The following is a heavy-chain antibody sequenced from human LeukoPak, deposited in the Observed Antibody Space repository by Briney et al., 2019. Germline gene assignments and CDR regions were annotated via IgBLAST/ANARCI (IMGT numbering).Heavy chain of an antibody. CDR2: ISGSGGST. Sequence: PGGSLRLSCAASGFTFSSYAMSWVRQAPGKGPEWVSAISGSGGSTYYADSVKGRFTISRDNSKNTLYLQMNSLRAEDTAVYYCAKVRPFFPAATLFDYWGQGTLVTVSS. CDR1: GFTFSSYA. J-gene: IGHJ4*02. CDR3: AKVRPFFPAATLFDY. D-gene: IGHD2-2*01. V-gene: IGHV3-23*01.